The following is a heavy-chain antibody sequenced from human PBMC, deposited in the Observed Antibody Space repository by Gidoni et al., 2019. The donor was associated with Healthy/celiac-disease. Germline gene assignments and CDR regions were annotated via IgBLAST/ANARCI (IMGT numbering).Heavy chain of an antibody. CDR2: IYTSGST. Sequence: QVQLQESGPGLVKPSETLSLTCTVSGGSISSYYWSWIRQPAGKGLEWIGRIYTSGSTNYNPSLKSRVTMSVDTSKNQFSLKLSSVTAADTAVYYCARDNRYCSSTSCRNWFDPWGQGTLVTVSS. CDR1: GGSISSYY. V-gene: IGHV4-4*07. CDR3: ARDNRYCSSTSCRNWFDP. J-gene: IGHJ5*02. D-gene: IGHD2-2*01.